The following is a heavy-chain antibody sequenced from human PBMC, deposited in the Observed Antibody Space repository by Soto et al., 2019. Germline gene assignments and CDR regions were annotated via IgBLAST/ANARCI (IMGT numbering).Heavy chain of an antibody. CDR3: ARNHIAASGTSAYDI. Sequence: GGSLRLSCAASGFTFSDYYMSWIRQAPGKGLEWVSYISPSSSYTNYAVSVKGRFTISRDNTKNSVYLQMNSLRAEDTAVYYCARNHIAASGTSAYDIWGQGTMVTVSS. D-gene: IGHD6-13*01. J-gene: IGHJ3*02. CDR1: GFTFSDYY. CDR2: ISPSSSYT. V-gene: IGHV3-11*06.